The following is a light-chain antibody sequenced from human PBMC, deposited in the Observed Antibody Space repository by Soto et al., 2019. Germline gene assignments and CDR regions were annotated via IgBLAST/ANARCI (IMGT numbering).Light chain of an antibody. J-gene: IGKJ1*01. Sequence: VVLTQSPLSLPVTLGQPASISCRSSQSLVYSDGNTYLTWFQQRPGQSPRRLIYKVSNRDSGVPDTFSGSGSGTEFTLTISSLQSEDFAVYYCQQYNNWPPWTFGQGTKVDIK. CDR1: QSLVYSDGNTY. V-gene: IGKV2-30*01. CDR3: QQYNNWPPWT. CDR2: KVS.